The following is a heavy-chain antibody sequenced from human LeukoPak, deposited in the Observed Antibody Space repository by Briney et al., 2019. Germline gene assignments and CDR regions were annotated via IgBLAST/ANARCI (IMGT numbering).Heavy chain of an antibody. D-gene: IGHD2-8*01. J-gene: IGHJ5*02. V-gene: IGHV1-18*01. Sequence: ASVKVSCKASGYTFTSYGISWVRQAPGQGLEWMGWISAYNGNTNYAQKLQGRVTMTTDTSTSTAYMELRSLRSDDTAVYYCARDRTLMVYDNWFDPWGQGTLVTVSS. CDR1: GYTFTSYG. CDR3: ARDRTLMVYDNWFDP. CDR2: ISAYNGNT.